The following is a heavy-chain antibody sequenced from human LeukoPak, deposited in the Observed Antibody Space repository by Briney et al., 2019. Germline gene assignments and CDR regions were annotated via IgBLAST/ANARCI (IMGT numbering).Heavy chain of an antibody. CDR1: GGSFSGYY. CDR2: INHSGST. CDR3: ARGLSAIVY. Sequence: SETLSLTCAVYGGSFSGYYWSWIRQPPGKGLEWIGEINHSGSTNYNPSLKSRVTISIDTSKNQFSPKLSSVTAADTAVYYCARGLSAIVYWGQGTLVTVSS. D-gene: IGHD2-15*01. V-gene: IGHV4-34*01. J-gene: IGHJ4*02.